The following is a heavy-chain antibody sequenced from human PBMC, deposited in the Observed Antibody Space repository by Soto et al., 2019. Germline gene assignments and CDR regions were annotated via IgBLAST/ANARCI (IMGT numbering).Heavy chain of an antibody. V-gene: IGHV1-69*01. CDR2: IIPIFGTA. CDR3: ARMNTVTTFLAFDI. Sequence: QVQLVQSGAEVKKPGSSVKVSCKASGGTFSSYAISWVRQAPGQGLEWMGGIIPIFGTANYTQKFQGRVTITADESASTAYMELSRLRSEDTAVYYCARMNTVTTFLAFDIWGQGTMVTVSS. D-gene: IGHD4-17*01. CDR1: GGTFSSYA. J-gene: IGHJ3*02.